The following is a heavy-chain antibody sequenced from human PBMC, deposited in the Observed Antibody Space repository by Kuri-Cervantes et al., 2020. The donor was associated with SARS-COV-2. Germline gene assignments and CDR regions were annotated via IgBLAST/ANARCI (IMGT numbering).Heavy chain of an antibody. J-gene: IGHJ4*02. CDR1: GYSISSGYY. CDR3: ARPASSRGTREFDY. CDR2: IYHSGST. V-gene: IGHV4-38-2*02. D-gene: IGHD2-8*01. Sequence: SETLSLTCTVSGYSISSGYYWGWIRQPPGKGLEWIGSIYHSGSTYYNPSLKSRVTISVDTSKNQFSLKLSSVTAADTAVYYCARPASSRGTREFDYWGQGTLVTVSS.